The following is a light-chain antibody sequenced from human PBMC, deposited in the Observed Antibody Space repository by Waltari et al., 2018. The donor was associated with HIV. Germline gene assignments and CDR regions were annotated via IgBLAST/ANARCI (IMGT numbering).Light chain of an antibody. J-gene: IGLJ2*01. CDR2: DDS. CDR1: NIGSKS. V-gene: IGLV3-21*02. Sequence: SYVLTQPPSVSVAPGQTARFTCGGNNIGSKSVHWYQQKPCQAPLLVLFDDSDRPSGIPERFSCSNSGNTATLTLSRFEAGDEADYYCQVWDSSSDVVFGGGTKLTVL. CDR3: QVWDSSSDVV.